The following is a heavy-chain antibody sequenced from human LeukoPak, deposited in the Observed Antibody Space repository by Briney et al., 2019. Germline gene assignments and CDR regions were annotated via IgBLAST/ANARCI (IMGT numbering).Heavy chain of an antibody. D-gene: IGHD3-22*01. J-gene: IGHJ4*02. V-gene: IGHV3-23*01. CDR1: GFTFSSYA. CDR3: AIDFRYYYDSSGYYTDTY. CDR2: ISGSGGST. Sequence: PGGSLRLSCAASGFTFSSYAMSWVRQAPGKGLEWVSAISGSGGSTYYADSVKGRFTISRDNSKNTLYLQMNSLRAEDTAVYYCAIDFRYYYDSSGYYTDTYWGQGTLVTVSS.